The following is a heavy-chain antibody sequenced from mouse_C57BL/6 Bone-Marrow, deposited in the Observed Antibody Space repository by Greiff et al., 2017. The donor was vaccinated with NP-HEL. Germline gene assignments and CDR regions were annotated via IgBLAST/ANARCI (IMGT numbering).Heavy chain of an antibody. D-gene: IGHD1-1*01. J-gene: IGHJ2*01. CDR2: ISYDGSN. V-gene: IGHV3-6*01. CDR3: ARDTDWRFDY. CDR1: GYSITSGYY. Sequence: EVKLLESGPGLVKPSQSLSLTCSVTGYSITSGYYWNWIRQFPGNKLEWMGYISYDGSNNYNPSLKNRISITRDTSKNQFFLKLNSVTTEDTATYYCARDTDWRFDYWGQGTTLTVSS.